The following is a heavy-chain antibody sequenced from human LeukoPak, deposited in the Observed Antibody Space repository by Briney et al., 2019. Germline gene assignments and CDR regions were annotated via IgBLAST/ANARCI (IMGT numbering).Heavy chain of an antibody. CDR1: GFTFSSSA. V-gene: IGHV3-23*01. CDR3: AKATIFGVVDYFDY. CDR2: ISGSGGST. D-gene: IGHD3-3*01. Sequence: GGSLRLSCAASGFTFSSSAMSWVRQAPGKGLEWVSSISGSGGSTYYADSVKGRFTISRDNSKNTLYLQMNSLRAEDTAVYYCAKATIFGVVDYFDYWGQGTLVTVSS. J-gene: IGHJ4*02.